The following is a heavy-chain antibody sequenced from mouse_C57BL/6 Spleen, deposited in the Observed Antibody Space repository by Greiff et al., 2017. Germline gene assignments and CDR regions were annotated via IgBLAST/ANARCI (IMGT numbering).Heavy chain of an antibody. D-gene: IGHD2-1*01. Sequence: VQLQQSGAELAQPGASAMLSCKASGHTFTSYWLHWVKQRPGQGLEWIGYINPSSGYTKYNQKCKDKATLTADKSSSTAYMQLGSLTYEDSAVYYCARGYGNYRAMDYWGQGTSVTFAS. J-gene: IGHJ4*01. V-gene: IGHV1-7*01. CDR2: INPSSGYT. CDR3: ARGYGNYRAMDY. CDR1: GHTFTSYW.